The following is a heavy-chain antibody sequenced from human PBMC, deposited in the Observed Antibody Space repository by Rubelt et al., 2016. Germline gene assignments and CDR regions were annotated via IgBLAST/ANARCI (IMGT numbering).Heavy chain of an antibody. Sequence: EWIGYIYYSGSSYYSPSLKSLVTISVDTSKNQFSLKLSSVTAADTAVYYCARVVVGATTEYFDYWGQGTLVTVSS. V-gene: IGHV4-31*01. J-gene: IGHJ4*02. CDR3: ARVVVGATTEYFDY. CDR2: IYYSGSS. D-gene: IGHD1-26*01.